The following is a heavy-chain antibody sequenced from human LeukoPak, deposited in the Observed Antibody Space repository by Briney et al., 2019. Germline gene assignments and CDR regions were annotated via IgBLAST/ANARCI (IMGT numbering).Heavy chain of an antibody. D-gene: IGHD6-13*01. V-gene: IGHV1-2*02. Sequence: ASVKVSCKASGYTFTGYYMHWVRQAPGQGLEWMGWINPNSGGTNYAQRFQGRVTMTRDTSISTAYMELSRLRSDDTAVYYCARGHIAAAGTSLEYWGQGTLVTVSS. CDR1: GYTFTGYY. J-gene: IGHJ4*02. CDR2: INPNSGGT. CDR3: ARGHIAAAGTSLEY.